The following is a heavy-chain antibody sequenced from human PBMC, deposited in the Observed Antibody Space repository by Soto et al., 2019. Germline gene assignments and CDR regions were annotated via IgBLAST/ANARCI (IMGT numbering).Heavy chain of an antibody. CDR3: ATMSIAALLDF. V-gene: IGHV4-59*01. J-gene: IGHJ4*02. CDR2: IYNSGST. D-gene: IGHD6-6*01. CDR1: GGSISGYY. Sequence: SETLSLTCTVSGGSISGYYWSWIRQPPGKGLEWIGYIYNSGSTNYNPSLKSRVTISVDTSKNQFSLKLSSVTAADTAVYYCATMSIAALLDFWRQGTLVTVSS.